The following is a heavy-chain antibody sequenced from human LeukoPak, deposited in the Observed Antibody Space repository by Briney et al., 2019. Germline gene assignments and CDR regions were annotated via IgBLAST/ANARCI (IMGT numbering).Heavy chain of an antibody. V-gene: IGHV4-39*01. J-gene: IGHJ6*03. CDR3: AISKRQGIRYFDWVTRRRYYYYYMDV. Sequence: PSETLSLTCTVSGGSISSSSYYWGWIRQPPGKGLEWIGSIYYSGSTYYNPSLKSRVTISVDTSKNQFSLKLSSVTAADTAVYYCAISKRQGIRYFDWVTRRRYYYYYMDVWGKGTTVTVSS. CDR1: GGSISSSSYY. D-gene: IGHD3-9*01. CDR2: IYYSGST.